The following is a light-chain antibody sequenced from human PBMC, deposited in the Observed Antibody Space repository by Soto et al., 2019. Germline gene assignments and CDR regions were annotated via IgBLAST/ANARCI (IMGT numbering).Light chain of an antibody. CDR3: QHYGSSPET. V-gene: IGKV3-20*01. J-gene: IGKJ1*01. CDR2: GAS. Sequence: EIALTQSPGTLSLSPGERATPSCRASQSVSSNYLAWYQQKPGQAPRLLIYGASSRATGIPDRFSGSGSGTDFTLTISRLEPEDFAVYYCQHYGSSPETFGQGTKVDIK. CDR1: QSVSSNY.